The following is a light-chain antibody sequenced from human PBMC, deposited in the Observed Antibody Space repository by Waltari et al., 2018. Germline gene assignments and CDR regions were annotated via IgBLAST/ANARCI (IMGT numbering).Light chain of an antibody. CDR3: ASWDDSLNGHWV. CDR1: ASNIGGKL. V-gene: IGLV1-44*01. CDR2: RSD. J-gene: IGLJ3*02. Sequence: QPVLTQPPSVSGTPGQRVTISCSGSASNIGGKLVNWYQQFPGKAPKLRIYRSDLRPSGVPDRFSGSKSGTSASLAISGLQSEDEADYFCASWDDSLNGHWVFGGGTKVTVL.